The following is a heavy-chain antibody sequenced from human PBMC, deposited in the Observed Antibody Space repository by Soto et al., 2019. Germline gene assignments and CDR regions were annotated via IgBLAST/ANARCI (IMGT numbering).Heavy chain of an antibody. CDR1: GASISSGDYF. Sequence: SETLSLTCTVSGASISSGDYFWSWIRQSPGKGLQWIGYIYDSGSSYYNPSLKSRVTMSVDTSKNQFSLKLISVTAADTAVYYCARVSTYYFDSSGSYTSDYWGQGTLVTVSS. D-gene: IGHD3-22*01. CDR2: IYDSGSS. CDR3: ARVSTYYFDSSGSYTSDY. J-gene: IGHJ4*02. V-gene: IGHV4-30-4*02.